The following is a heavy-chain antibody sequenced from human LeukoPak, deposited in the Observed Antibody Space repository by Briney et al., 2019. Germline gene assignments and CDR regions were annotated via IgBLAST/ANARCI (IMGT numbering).Heavy chain of an antibody. CDR3: ARVDRRYSSSWYSDAFDI. V-gene: IGHV4-4*07. CDR1: GGSISSYY. CDR2: IYTSGST. Sequence: PSETLSLTCTVSGGSISSYYWSWIRQPAGKGLEWIGRIYTSGSTNYNPSLKSRVTMSVDTSKNQFSLELSSVTAADTAVYYCARVDRRYSSSWYSDAFDIWGQGTMVTVSS. J-gene: IGHJ3*02. D-gene: IGHD6-13*01.